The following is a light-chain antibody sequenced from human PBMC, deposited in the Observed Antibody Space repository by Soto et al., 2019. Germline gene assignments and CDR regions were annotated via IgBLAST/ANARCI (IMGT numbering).Light chain of an antibody. Sequence: QSALTQPASVSGSPGQSITVSCTGTSRDVGDYNYVSWYQQHPGKAPKLMIYDVSDRPSGVSNRFSGSKSGNTASLTISGLQAEDEADYYCSSYTTNNTFLFAGGTKLTVL. V-gene: IGLV2-14*03. J-gene: IGLJ2*01. CDR3: SSYTTNNTFL. CDR1: SRDVGDYNY. CDR2: DVS.